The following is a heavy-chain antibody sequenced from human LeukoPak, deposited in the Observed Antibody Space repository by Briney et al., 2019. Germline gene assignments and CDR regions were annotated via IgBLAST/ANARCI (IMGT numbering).Heavy chain of an antibody. V-gene: IGHV1-2*02. CDR3: ARDFTPPGHLTVVTPNFDY. CDR2: INPNSGGT. CDR1: GYTFTSYY. D-gene: IGHD4-23*01. Sequence: VASVKVSCKASGYTFTSYYMHWVRQAPGQGLEWMGWINPNSGGTNYAQKFQGRVTMTRDTSISTAYMELSRLRSDDTAVYYCARDFTPPGHLTVVTPNFDYWGQGTLVTVSS. J-gene: IGHJ4*02.